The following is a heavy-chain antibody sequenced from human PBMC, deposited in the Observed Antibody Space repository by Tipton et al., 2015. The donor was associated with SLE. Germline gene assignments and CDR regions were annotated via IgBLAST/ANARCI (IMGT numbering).Heavy chain of an antibody. D-gene: IGHD3-10*01. CDR2: INHSGST. CDR3: ARGGAVYYYYYYMDV. Sequence: TLSLTCAVYGGSFSDYYWSWIRQPPGKGLEWIGEINHSGSTNYNPSLKSRVTISVDTSKNQFSLKLSSVTAADTAVYYCARGGAVYYYYYYMDVWGKGTTVTASS. CDR1: GGSFSDYY. V-gene: IGHV4-34*01. J-gene: IGHJ6*03.